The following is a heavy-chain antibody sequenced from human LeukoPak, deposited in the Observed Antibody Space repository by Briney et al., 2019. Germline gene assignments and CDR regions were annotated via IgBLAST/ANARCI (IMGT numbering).Heavy chain of an antibody. CDR2: IMSKSDGGTT. D-gene: IGHD1-26*01. Sequence: GGSLRLSCAASGLTFSEAWLSWVRQAPGKGLEWVGRIMSKSDGGTTDYAAPVKGRFTISRDDSTNTLYLQMNSLKIEDTAVYYSSSGTPVDYWGQGTLVTVSS. V-gene: IGHV3-15*01. CDR3: SSGTPVDY. CDR1: GLTFSEAW. J-gene: IGHJ4*02.